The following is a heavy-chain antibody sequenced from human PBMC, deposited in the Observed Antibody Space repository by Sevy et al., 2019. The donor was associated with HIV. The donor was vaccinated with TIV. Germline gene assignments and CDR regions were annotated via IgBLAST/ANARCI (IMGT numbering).Heavy chain of an antibody. CDR3: ARLVGGGYSSSSPYGMDV. V-gene: IGHV4-39*01. J-gene: IGHJ6*02. Sequence: SETLSLTCTVSGGSISSSSYYWGWIRQPPGKGLEWTGSIYYSGSTYYNPSLKSRVTISVDTSKNQFSLKLSSVTAADTAVYYCARLVGGGYSSSSPYGMDVWGQGTTVTVSS. D-gene: IGHD6-6*01. CDR1: GGSISSSSYY. CDR2: IYYSGST.